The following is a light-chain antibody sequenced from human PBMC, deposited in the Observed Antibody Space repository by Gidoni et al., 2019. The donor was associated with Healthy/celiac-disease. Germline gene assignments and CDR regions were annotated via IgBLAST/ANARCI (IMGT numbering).Light chain of an antibody. CDR3: QQFNSYPPGFT. V-gene: IGKV1-9*01. CDR1: QGISSY. CDR2: AAS. Sequence: DIQLTQSPSFLSASVGDRVTITCRASQGISSYLAWYQQKPGKAPKLLIYAASTLQSGVPSRFSGSGSGTEFTLTISSLQPEDFATYYCQQFNSYPPGFTFGPGTKVDIK. J-gene: IGKJ3*01.